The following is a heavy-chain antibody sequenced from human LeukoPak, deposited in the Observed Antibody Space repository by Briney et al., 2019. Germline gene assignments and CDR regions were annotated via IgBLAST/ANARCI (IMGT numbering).Heavy chain of an antibody. Sequence: GGSLRLSCVASGFTFNTYDMHWVRQAPGKGLEWVAVISYDEITKYYGDSVKGRFTISRDNSQNTVDLQMNSLRAEDAAVYYCARSSRDSSGYFFDYWGQGSLVTVSS. CDR3: ARSSRDSSGYFFDY. CDR2: ISYDEITK. D-gene: IGHD3-22*01. V-gene: IGHV3-33*01. CDR1: GFTFNTYD. J-gene: IGHJ4*02.